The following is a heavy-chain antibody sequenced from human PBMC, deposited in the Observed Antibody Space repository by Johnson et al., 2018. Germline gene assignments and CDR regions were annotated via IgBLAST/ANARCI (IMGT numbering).Heavy chain of an antibody. D-gene: IGHD2-21*02. CDR1: GFTFSNYG. Sequence: VQLLESGGGVVQPGRSLRLSCAVSGFTFSNYGMHWVRQAPGKGLEWVAVISYDGSNKYYAASVKGRFTMSRDNSKNTLYLQMNSLRAEDTAVYYCASCGGDCYGAEYFQHWGQGTLVTVSS. CDR2: ISYDGSNK. V-gene: IGHV3-30*03. J-gene: IGHJ1*01. CDR3: ASCGGDCYGAEYFQH.